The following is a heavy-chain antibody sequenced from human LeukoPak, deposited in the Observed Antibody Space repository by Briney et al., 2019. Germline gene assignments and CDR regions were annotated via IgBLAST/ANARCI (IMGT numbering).Heavy chain of an antibody. V-gene: IGHV3-23*01. Sequence: GGSLRLSCAASGFNFSSYAMSWVRQAPGKGLEWVSAISGSGGSTYYADSVKGRFTISRDNSKNTLYLQMNSLRAEDTAVYYCAKDLLNLYYDFWSGYSGAFDIWGQGTMVTVSS. CDR1: GFNFSSYA. CDR3: AKDLLNLYYDFWSGYSGAFDI. J-gene: IGHJ3*02. D-gene: IGHD3-3*01. CDR2: ISGSGGST.